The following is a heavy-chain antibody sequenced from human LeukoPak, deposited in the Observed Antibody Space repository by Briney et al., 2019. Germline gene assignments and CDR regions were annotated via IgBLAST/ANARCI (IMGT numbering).Heavy chain of an antibody. D-gene: IGHD3-22*01. CDR1: GFTFSSYA. CDR3: AGDDSGYLPFAFDY. V-gene: IGHV3-23*01. J-gene: IGHJ4*02. Sequence: GGSLRLSCAASGFTFSSYAMSWVRQAPGKGLEWVSAISGSGGSTYYADSVKGRFTISRGNSKNTLYLQMNSLRAEDTAVYYCAGDDSGYLPFAFDYWGQGTLVTVSS. CDR2: ISGSGGST.